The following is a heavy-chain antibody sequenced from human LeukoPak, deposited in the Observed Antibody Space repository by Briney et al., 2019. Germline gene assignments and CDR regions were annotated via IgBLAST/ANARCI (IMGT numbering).Heavy chain of an antibody. V-gene: IGHV3-74*01. CDR1: GFTFSSYG. Sequence: GGSLRLSCAASGFTFSSYGMQWVRQAPGKGLVWVSLINSDGSSTTYADSVKGRFTISRDNAKNTLYLRMNSLRAEDTAVYYCAPFYSSGWYGDGYWGQGTLVTVSS. J-gene: IGHJ4*02. CDR2: INSDGSST. D-gene: IGHD6-19*01. CDR3: APFYSSGWYGDGY.